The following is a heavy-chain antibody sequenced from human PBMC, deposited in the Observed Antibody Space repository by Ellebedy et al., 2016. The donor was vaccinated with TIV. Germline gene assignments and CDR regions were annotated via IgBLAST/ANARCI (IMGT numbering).Heavy chain of an antibody. CDR2: INHSGST. Sequence: SETLSLTXAVYGGSFSGYYWSWIRQPPGKGLEWIGEINHSGSTNYNPSLKSRVTISVDTSKNQFSLKLSSVTAADTAVYYCASRVHRRRQLLHLVSSYMDVWGKGTTVTVSS. J-gene: IGHJ6*03. CDR1: GGSFSGYY. V-gene: IGHV4-34*01. D-gene: IGHD2-2*02. CDR3: ASRVHRRRQLLHLVSSYMDV.